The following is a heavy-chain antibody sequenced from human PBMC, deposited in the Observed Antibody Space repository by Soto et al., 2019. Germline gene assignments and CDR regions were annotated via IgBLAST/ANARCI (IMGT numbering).Heavy chain of an antibody. CDR3: ASSPGLSAFDF. D-gene: IGHD3-16*01. V-gene: IGHV4-59*01. J-gene: IGHJ3*01. CDR2: IYDSRST. Sequence: SETLSLTCTVSGDSIISYYWSWIRQPPGKGLEWIGYIYDSRSTNYNPSLKSRVSISVVTSKNQFSLKLRSVTAADTAAYYCASSPGLSAFDFWGQGTVVTVS. CDR1: GDSIISYY.